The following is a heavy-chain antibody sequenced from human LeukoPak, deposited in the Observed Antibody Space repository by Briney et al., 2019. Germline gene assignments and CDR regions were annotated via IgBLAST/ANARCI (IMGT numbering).Heavy chain of an antibody. Sequence: GESLKISCKGSGYSFTSYGIGWVRQMPGKGLERMGIIYPGDSDTRYSPSFQGQVTISADKSISTAYLQWSSLKASDTAMYYCARQSCSSTSCYTGDAFDIWGQGTMVTVSS. D-gene: IGHD2-2*02. CDR2: IYPGDSDT. J-gene: IGHJ3*02. V-gene: IGHV5-51*01. CDR3: ARQSCSSTSCYTGDAFDI. CDR1: GYSFTSYG.